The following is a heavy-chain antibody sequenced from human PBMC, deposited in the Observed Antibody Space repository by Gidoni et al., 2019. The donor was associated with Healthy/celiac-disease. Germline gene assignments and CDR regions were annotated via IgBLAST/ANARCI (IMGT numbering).Heavy chain of an antibody. CDR1: GFTFISYG. V-gene: IGHV3-30*18. CDR3: AKGSEEDLRFLEWHDLFDY. J-gene: IGHJ4*02. Sequence: QVQLVESGGGVVQPGRSLRLSCAASGFTFISYGMHWVRQAPGKGREWVAVISYDGSNKYYADSVKGRFTISRDNSKNTLYLQMNSLRAEDTAVYYCAKGSEEDLRFLEWHDLFDYWGQGTLVTVSS. CDR2: ISYDGSNK. D-gene: IGHD3-3*01.